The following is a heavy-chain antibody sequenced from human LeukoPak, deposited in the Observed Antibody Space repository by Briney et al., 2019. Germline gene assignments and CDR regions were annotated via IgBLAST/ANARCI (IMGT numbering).Heavy chain of an antibody. CDR1: GFTFSSYW. Sequence: GGSLRLSCAASGFTFSSYWMNWARQAPGKGLEWVSAISGSGGSAYYADSVKGRFTISRDNSKNTLYLQMNSLRAEDTAVYYCAKDYYYYDNSGYYPISNFDYWGQGTLVTVSS. CDR2: ISGSGGSA. V-gene: IGHV3-23*01. J-gene: IGHJ4*02. CDR3: AKDYYYYDNSGYYPISNFDY. D-gene: IGHD3-22*01.